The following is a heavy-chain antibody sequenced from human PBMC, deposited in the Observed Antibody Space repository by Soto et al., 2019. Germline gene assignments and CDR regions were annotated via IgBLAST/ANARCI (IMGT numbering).Heavy chain of an antibody. CDR1: GGTLSDHG. CDR2: TIPVFNTA. Sequence: QVQLEQSGAEVKKPGSSVKVSCKASGGTLSDHGVAWLRQAPGQGLEWMGGTIPVFNTAKYAQKFQGRVNGSREKFKNHVLLELNSLRSEDTGFYFWARGGFCSGNYYTGPSAFDIWGQGTMVIVSS. V-gene: IGHV1-69*06. J-gene: IGHJ3*02. D-gene: IGHD3-10*02. CDR3: ARGGFCSGNYYTGPSAFDI.